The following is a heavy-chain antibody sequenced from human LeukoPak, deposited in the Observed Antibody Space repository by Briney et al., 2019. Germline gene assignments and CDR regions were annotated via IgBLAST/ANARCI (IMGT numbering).Heavy chain of an antibody. V-gene: IGHV3-20*04. CDR2: INWNGGST. CDR3: ARAHNWKYGSFDF. CDR1: GFTFDDYG. J-gene: IGHJ4*02. D-gene: IGHD1-7*01. Sequence: GGSLRLSCAASGFTFDDYGMSWVRQAPGKGLEWVSGINWNGGSTGYADSAKGRFTISRDNAKNSLYLQMNSLRAEDTAVYYCARAHNWKYGSFDFWGQGTLVTVSS.